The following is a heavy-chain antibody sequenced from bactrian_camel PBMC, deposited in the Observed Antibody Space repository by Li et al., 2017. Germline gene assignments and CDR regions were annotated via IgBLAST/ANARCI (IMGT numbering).Heavy chain of an antibody. CDR1: RFTFSSVV. J-gene: IGHJ4*01. V-gene: IGHV3S1*01. Sequence: HVQLVESGGGLVQPGGSLRLSCAASRFTFSSVVMSWHRETPAKGLEWVSSIDPDGTMTYYTDSVKGRFTISRDNANNIVYLQLNSLKTEDTAMYYCGKGWGYSAKTAGQGTQVTVS. D-gene: IGHD5*01. CDR2: IDPDGTMT.